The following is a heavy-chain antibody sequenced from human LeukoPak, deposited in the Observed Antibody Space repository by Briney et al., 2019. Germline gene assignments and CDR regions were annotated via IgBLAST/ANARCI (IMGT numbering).Heavy chain of an antibody. V-gene: IGHV4-39*07. CDR1: GGSISSSSYY. Sequence: PSETLSLTCTVSGGSISSSSYYWGRIRQPPGKGLEWIGSIYYSGSTYYNPSLKSRVTISVDTSKNQFSLKLSSVTAADTAVYYCARDLSIAARPNRWFDPWGQGTLVTVSS. CDR3: ARDLSIAARPNRWFDP. D-gene: IGHD6-6*01. CDR2: IYYSGST. J-gene: IGHJ5*02.